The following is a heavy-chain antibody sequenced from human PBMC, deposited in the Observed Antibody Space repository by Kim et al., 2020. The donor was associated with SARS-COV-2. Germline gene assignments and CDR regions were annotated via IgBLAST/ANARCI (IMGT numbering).Heavy chain of an antibody. CDR2: ISSSSSYT. D-gene: IGHD2-2*01. J-gene: IGHJ4*02. CDR3: ARDRRSQGYCSSTSCSDLVDY. Sequence: GGSLRLSCAASGFTFSDYYMSWIRQAPGKGLEWVSYISSSSSYTNYADSVKGRFTISRDNAKNSLYLQMNSLRAEDTAVYYCARDRRSQGYCSSTSCSDLVDYWGQGTLVTVSS. CDR1: GFTFSDYY. V-gene: IGHV3-11*05.